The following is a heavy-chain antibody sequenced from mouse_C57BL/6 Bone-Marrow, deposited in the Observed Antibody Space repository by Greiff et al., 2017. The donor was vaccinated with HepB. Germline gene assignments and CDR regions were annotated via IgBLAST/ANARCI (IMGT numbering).Heavy chain of an antibody. CDR1: GFTFSDFY. J-gene: IGHJ1*03. Sequence: EVKVVESGGGLVQSGRSLRLSCATSGFTFSDFYMEWVRQAPGKGLEWIAASRNKANDYTTEYSASVKGRFIVSRDTSQSILYLQMNALRAEDTAIYYGARDPYCGSSYWYFDVWGTGTTVTVSS. D-gene: IGHD1-1*01. CDR2: SRNKANDYTT. V-gene: IGHV7-1*01. CDR3: ARDPYCGSSYWYFDV.